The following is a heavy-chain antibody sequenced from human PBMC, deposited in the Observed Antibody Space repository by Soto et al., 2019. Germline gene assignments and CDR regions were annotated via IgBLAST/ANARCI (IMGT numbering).Heavy chain of an antibody. V-gene: IGHV3-23*01. Sequence: EVQLLESGGGLVQPGESLRLSCAASGFTFTNYAMDWVRQAPGKGLEWVSTIGENPDIRHYADSLKVPFTVSRDNSRNTIELQINSLRAEDTAVYYCAKWGRPDGLGSYFDHWGQGAQVTVSS. CDR3: AKWGRPDGLGSYFDH. CDR2: IGENPDIR. J-gene: IGHJ4*02. CDR1: GFTFTNYA. D-gene: IGHD3-10*01.